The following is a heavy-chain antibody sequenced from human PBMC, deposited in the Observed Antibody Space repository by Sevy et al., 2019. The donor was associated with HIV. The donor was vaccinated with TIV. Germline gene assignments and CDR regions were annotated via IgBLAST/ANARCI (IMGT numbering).Heavy chain of an antibody. CDR3: AKVGDELLWFRELATYYFDY. Sequence: GGSLRLSCAASGFTFSSYGMHWVRQAPGKGLEWVAFIRYDGSNKYYADSVKGRFTISRDNSKNTLYLQMNSLRAEDTAVYYCAKVGDELLWFRELATYYFDYWGQGTLVTVSS. J-gene: IGHJ4*02. CDR2: IRYDGSNK. CDR1: GFTFSSYG. V-gene: IGHV3-30*02. D-gene: IGHD3-10*01.